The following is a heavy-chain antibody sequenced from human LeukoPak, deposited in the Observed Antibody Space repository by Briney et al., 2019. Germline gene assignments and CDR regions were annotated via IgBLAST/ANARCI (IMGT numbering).Heavy chain of an antibody. J-gene: IGHJ6*02. CDR3: ARSRFDTYDFWSGYYNSRDGYYYGMDV. D-gene: IGHD3-3*01. CDR2: VSPYNGNN. Sequence: APVKVSCKASGYTFPSYGISWVGQAPGQGLEGMGWVSPYNGNNNNAQKLQGRVTMTTDTSTSTAYMELRSLRSDDTAVYYCARSRFDTYDFWSGYYNSRDGYYYGMDVWGQGTTVTVSS. CDR1: GYTFPSYG. V-gene: IGHV1-18*01.